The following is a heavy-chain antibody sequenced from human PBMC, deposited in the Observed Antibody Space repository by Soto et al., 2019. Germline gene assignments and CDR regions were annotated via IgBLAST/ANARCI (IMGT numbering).Heavy chain of an antibody. Sequence: QVQLQESGPGLVKPSGTLSLTCAVSGGSISSSNWWSWVRQTPGKGLEWIGEIHHSGSTNYNPSLKSRVTISVDKSKNKFSLKMSTVTAADTAVYYCARVPYKENGMDVWGQGTTVTVSS. J-gene: IGHJ6*02. D-gene: IGHD1-1*01. CDR2: IHHSGST. V-gene: IGHV4-4*02. CDR3: ARVPYKENGMDV. CDR1: GGSISSSNW.